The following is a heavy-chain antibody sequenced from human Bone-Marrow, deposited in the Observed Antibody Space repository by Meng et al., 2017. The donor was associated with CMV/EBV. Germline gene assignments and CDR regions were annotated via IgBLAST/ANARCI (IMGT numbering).Heavy chain of an antibody. V-gene: IGHV1-8*03. CDR2: MNPNSGNT. D-gene: IGHD3-3*01. Sequence: ASVKVSCKASGYTFTSYDINWVRQATGQGLEWMGWMNPNSGNTGYAQKFQGRVTITRNTSISTAYMELSSLRSEDTAVYDCARGVARTYYDICSGCGDVWGQATTVTVSS. J-gene: IGHJ6*02. CDR3: ARGVARTYYDICSGCGDV. CDR1: GYTFTSYD.